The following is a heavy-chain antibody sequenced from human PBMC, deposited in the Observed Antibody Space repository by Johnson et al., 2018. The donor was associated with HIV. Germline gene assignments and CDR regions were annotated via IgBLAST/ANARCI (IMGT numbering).Heavy chain of an antibody. V-gene: IGHV3-30*04. CDR2: ISYDGSNK. D-gene: IGHD2-21*01. Sequence: QMQLVESGGGVVQPGRSLRLSCAASGFSFSNYAMHWVRQAPGKGLEWVAIISYDGSNKYYADSVKGRFTISRDNSKNTLYLQLNSLRAEDTAVYYCAKEGTTVEVDIWGQGTMVTVSS. CDR3: AKEGTTVEVDI. CDR1: GFSFSNYA. J-gene: IGHJ3*02.